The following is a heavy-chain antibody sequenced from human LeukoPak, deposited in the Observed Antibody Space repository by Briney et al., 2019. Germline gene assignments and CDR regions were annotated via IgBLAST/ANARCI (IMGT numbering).Heavy chain of an antibody. D-gene: IGHD3-16*01. CDR1: GFTFSSYA. J-gene: IGHJ4*02. CDR2: ISSNGGST. CDR3: VRVRGAYYFDY. Sequence: PGGSLRLSCAASGFTFSSYAMHWVRQAPGKGLEFVSAISSNGGSTYFANSVKGRFTISRDNSKSTLFLQMGSLRAEDMAVYYCVRVRGAYYFDYWGQGTLVTVSS. V-gene: IGHV3-64*01.